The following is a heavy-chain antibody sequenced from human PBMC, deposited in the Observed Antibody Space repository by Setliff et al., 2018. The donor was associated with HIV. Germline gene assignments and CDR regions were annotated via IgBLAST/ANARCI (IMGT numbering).Heavy chain of an antibody. Sequence: ASVKVSCKASGYTFTNYGICWVRQAPGRGLEWMGWISPYNGKTKNDDKVQGRVTMTTDTSTNTAYMELRSLRSDDTAVYYCARGRGSQSYYYLDVWGKGTTVTVYS. J-gene: IGHJ6*03. CDR1: GYTFTNYG. V-gene: IGHV1-18*01. D-gene: IGHD3-10*01. CDR2: ISPYNGKT. CDR3: ARGRGSQSYYYLDV.